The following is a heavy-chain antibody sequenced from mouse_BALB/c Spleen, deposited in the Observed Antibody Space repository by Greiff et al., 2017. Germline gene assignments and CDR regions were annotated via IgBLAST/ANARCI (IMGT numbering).Heavy chain of an antibody. V-gene: IGHV14-3*02. CDR1: GFNIKDTY. CDR2: IDPANGNT. D-gene: IGHD3-1*01. J-gene: IGHJ4*01. Sequence: EVNVVESGAELVKPGASVKLSCTASGFNIKDTYMHWVKQRPEQGLEWIGRIDPANGNTKYDPKFQGKATITADTSSNTAYLQLSSLTSEDTAVYYCAISGPLYAMDYWGQGTSVTVSS. CDR3: AISGPLYAMDY.